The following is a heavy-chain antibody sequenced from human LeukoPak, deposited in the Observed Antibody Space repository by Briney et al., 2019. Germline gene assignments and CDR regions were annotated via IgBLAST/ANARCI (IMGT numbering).Heavy chain of an antibody. CDR1: GFTFSSYS. CDR3: ARVIGYYGSGSARVDP. J-gene: IGHJ5*02. Sequence: PGGSLRLSCAASGFTFSSYSMNWVRQAPGKGLEWVSSISSSSSYIYYADSVKGRFTISRDNAKNSLYLQMNSLRAEDTAVYYCARVIGYYGSGSARVDPWGQGTLVTVSS. D-gene: IGHD3-10*01. CDR2: ISSSSSYI. V-gene: IGHV3-21*01.